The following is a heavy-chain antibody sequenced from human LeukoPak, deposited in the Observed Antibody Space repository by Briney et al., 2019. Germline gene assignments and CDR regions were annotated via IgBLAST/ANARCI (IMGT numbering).Heavy chain of an antibody. CDR2: ISPTGSTT. V-gene: IGHV3-74*01. CDR1: GFSFSGHW. CDR3: ARGPNSNWSGLDF. Sequence: GGSLRLSCTASGFSFSGHWMHWARQLPGKGLVWVSRISPTGSTTSYADSVKGRFTVSRDNAKNTLYLQGNNLRAEDTAVYYCARGPNSNWSGLDFWGQGTLLTVSS. D-gene: IGHD6-6*01. J-gene: IGHJ4*02.